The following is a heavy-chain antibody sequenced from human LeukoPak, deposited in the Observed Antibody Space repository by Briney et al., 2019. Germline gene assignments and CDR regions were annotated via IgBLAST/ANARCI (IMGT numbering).Heavy chain of an antibody. CDR3: ARDLWVGATSYYYYYGMDV. Sequence: GASVKVSCKASGYTFTSYGINWVRQAPGQGLEWMGWISAYNGNTNYAQKLQGRVTMTTDTSTSTAYMELRSLRSDDTAVYYCARDLWVGATSYYYYYGMDVWGQGTTVTVSS. J-gene: IGHJ6*02. D-gene: IGHD1-26*01. V-gene: IGHV1-18*01. CDR2: ISAYNGNT. CDR1: GYTFTSYG.